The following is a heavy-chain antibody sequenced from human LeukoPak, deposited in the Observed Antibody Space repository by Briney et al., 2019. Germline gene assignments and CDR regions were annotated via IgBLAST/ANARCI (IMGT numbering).Heavy chain of an antibody. Sequence: SETLSLTCTVSGGSISSSSYYWGWIRQPPGKGLEWIGSIYYSGSTYYNPSLKSRVTISVDTSKNQFSLKLSSVTAADTAVYSCARGIWFGEGYYFSMDVWGKGTTVTISS. D-gene: IGHD3-10*01. V-gene: IGHV4-39*07. CDR2: IYYSGST. J-gene: IGHJ6*03. CDR1: GGSISSSSYY. CDR3: ARGIWFGEGYYFSMDV.